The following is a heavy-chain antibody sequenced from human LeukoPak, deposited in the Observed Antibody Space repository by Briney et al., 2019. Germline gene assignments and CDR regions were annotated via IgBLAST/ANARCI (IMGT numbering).Heavy chain of an antibody. Sequence: ASVKVSCKVSAYTLTELSMHWVRQAPGKGLEWMGGFDPEDGETIYAQKFQGRITMTEDTSTDTAYMELSSLRSEDTAVYYCATYDVVSVANIRQAAFDIWGQGTMLSVSS. J-gene: IGHJ3*02. CDR3: ATYDVVSVANIRQAAFDI. V-gene: IGHV1-24*01. D-gene: IGHD2-2*01. CDR1: AYTLTELS. CDR2: FDPEDGET.